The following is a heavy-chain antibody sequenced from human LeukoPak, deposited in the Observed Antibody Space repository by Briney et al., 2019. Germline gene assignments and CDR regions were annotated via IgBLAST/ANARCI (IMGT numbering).Heavy chain of an antibody. J-gene: IGHJ4*02. V-gene: IGHV6-1*01. CDR1: GDSVSSSSVA. CDR3: ARARGVSGAIDY. Sequence: SQTLSLTCAISGDSVSSSSVAWNWIRQSPWRGIDWLRRTYYRSKWYDDYAVFVKSRITINPDTSKNQFSLQWNSVTPEDRAVYYCARARGVSGAIDYWGQGTLVTVSS. CDR2: TYYRSKWYD. D-gene: IGHD3-10*01.